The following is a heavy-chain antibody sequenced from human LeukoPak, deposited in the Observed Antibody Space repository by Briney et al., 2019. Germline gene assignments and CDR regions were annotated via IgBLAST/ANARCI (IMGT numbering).Heavy chain of an antibody. D-gene: IGHD6-6*01. Sequence: GRSLRLSCAASGFTFSSYAMHWVRHAPGKGLEWVAVISYDGSNKYYADSVKGRFTISRDNSKNTLYLQINSLRAEDTAVYYCARINPGSSPRYITTWYFDLWGRGTLVTVSS. J-gene: IGHJ2*01. V-gene: IGHV3-30*04. CDR2: ISYDGSNK. CDR1: GFTFSSYA. CDR3: ARINPGSSPRYITTWYFDL.